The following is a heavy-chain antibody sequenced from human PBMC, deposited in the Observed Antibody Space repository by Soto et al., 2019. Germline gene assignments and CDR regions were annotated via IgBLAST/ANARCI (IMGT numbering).Heavy chain of an antibody. D-gene: IGHD6-6*01. CDR2: MNPNSGNT. V-gene: IGHV1-8*01. Sequence: QVQLVQSGAEVKKPGASVKVSCKASGYTFTSDDINWVRQATGQGLEWMGWMNPNSGNTGYAQKFQGRVTMTRNTSMSTAYLELSILRSEDTAVYYCARRGLSSSSTLRYHYYGMDVWGQGTTVTFSS. CDR3: ARRGLSSSSTLRYHYYGMDV. J-gene: IGHJ6*02. CDR1: GYTFTSDD.